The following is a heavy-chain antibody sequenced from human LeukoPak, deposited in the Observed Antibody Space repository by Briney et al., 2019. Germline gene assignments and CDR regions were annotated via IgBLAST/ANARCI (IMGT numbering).Heavy chain of an antibody. CDR2: ITPSGGT. J-gene: IGHJ4*02. CDR3: ARDGAGPPRFDY. CDR1: GYTFTSYA. V-gene: IGHV1-2*02. Sequence: ASVKASCKASGYTFTSYAMHWVRQAPGQGLEWMGWITPSGGTNYPQKFQGRVAITRDTSTSTVHMELSSLRSEDTAVYYCARDGAGPPRFDYWGQGTLVTVSS. D-gene: IGHD6-19*01.